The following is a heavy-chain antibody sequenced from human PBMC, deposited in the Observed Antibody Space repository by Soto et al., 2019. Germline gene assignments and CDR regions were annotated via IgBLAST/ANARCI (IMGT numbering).Heavy chain of an antibody. CDR3: ARVVVDIVVVVAATGAWGMDV. J-gene: IGHJ6*02. Sequence: SETLSLTCTVSGGSVSSGSYYWSWIRQPPGKGLEWIVYIYYSGSTNYNPSLKSRVTISVDTSKNQFSLKLSSVTAADTDVYYCARVVVDIVVVVAATGAWGMDVWGQGTTVTVSS. V-gene: IGHV4-61*01. CDR1: GGSVSSGSYY. D-gene: IGHD2-15*01. CDR2: IYYSGST.